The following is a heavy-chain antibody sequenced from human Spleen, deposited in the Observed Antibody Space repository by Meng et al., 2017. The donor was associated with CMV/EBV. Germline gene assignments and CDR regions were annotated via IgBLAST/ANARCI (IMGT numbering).Heavy chain of an antibody. V-gene: IGHV1-18*01. CDR2: ISAYNGYT. CDR3: GRGGSSAWYYYYAVDV. CDR1: GYSFTSNG. D-gene: IGHD6-19*01. J-gene: IGHJ6*02. Sequence: ASVKVSCKSSGYSFTSNGISWVRQAPGQGLEWMGWISAYNGYTNYAQKLQGRVTMTTDTSTSTAYMDLRSLRSDDTAVYYCGRGGSSAWYYYYAVDVWGQGTTVTVSS.